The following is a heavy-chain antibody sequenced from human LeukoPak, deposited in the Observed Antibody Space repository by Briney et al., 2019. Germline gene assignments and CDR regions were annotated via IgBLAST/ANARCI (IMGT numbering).Heavy chain of an antibody. J-gene: IGHJ4*02. CDR2: ISGSGGST. D-gene: IGHD3-16*01. V-gene: IGHV3-23*01. CDR3: AKDRLISLAYFDY. CDR1: GFSFSNFW. Sequence: GGSLRLTCAASGFSFSNFWMSWVRQAPGKGLEWVSAISGSGGSTYYADSVKGRFTISRDNSKNTLYLQMNSLRAEDTAVYYCAKDRLISLAYFDYWGQGTLVTVSS.